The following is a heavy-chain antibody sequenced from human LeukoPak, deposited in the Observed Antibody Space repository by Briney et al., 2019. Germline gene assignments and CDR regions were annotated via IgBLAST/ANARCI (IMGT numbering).Heavy chain of an antibody. D-gene: IGHD5-18*01. J-gene: IGHJ5*02. CDR2: IHYSGST. Sequence: SETLPLTCTVSGGSISSYYWSWIRQPPGKGLEWIGYIHYSGSTNYNPSLKSRVTISVDTSKNQFSLKLSSVTAADTAVYYCARGVLDTAMVRGGWFDPWGQGTLVTVSS. CDR3: ARGVLDTAMVRGGWFDP. V-gene: IGHV4-59*12. CDR1: GGSISSYY.